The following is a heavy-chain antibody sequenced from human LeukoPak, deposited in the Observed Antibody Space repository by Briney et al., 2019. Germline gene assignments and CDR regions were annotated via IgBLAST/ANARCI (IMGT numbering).Heavy chain of an antibody. CDR3: AADGNPL. J-gene: IGHJ4*02. Sequence: PGGSLRLSCIVSGFTFTDYSVSWIRQAPGKGLDWVAFISSAGATIYYTDSVKGRFTISRDNAKNSIYLQMNSLSVEDTAVYYCAADGNPLRGQGIRVTVSS. CDR1: GFTFTDYS. CDR2: ISSAGATI. V-gene: IGHV3-11*04. D-gene: IGHD1-14*01.